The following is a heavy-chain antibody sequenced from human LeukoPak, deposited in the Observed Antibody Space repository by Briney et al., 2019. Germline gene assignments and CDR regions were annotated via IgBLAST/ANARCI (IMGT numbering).Heavy chain of an antibody. CDR3: ARERRYTNSWYSFDY. V-gene: IGHV3-23*01. CDR1: GFTFGDYA. J-gene: IGHJ4*02. D-gene: IGHD6-13*01. CDR2: SGGTSGST. Sequence: GRSLRLSCTASGFTFGDYAMSWVRQAPGKGLEWVSGSGGTSGSTIDADSVKGRFTISRDFSKNTLYLQMNSLRVEDTAVYYCARERRYTNSWYSFDYWGQGTLVTVSS.